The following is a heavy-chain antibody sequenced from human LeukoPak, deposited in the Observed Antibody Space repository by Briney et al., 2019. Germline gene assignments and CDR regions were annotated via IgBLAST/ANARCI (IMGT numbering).Heavy chain of an antibody. J-gene: IGHJ4*02. V-gene: IGHV1-8*01. CDR3: ARGPPNWGYDY. CDR1: GYTFTSYD. Sequence: ASVKVSCKASGYTFTSYDFNWVRQATGQRPEWMGWMSPNSGDTGYAQKFQDRVTMTRNTSISTAYMELSGLRSDDTAVYYCARGPPNWGYDYWGPGTLVTVSS. CDR2: MSPNSGDT. D-gene: IGHD7-27*01.